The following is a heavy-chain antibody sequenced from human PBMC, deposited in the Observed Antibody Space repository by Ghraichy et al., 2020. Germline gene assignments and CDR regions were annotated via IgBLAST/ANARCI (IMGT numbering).Heavy chain of an antibody. CDR2: IHYSGST. V-gene: IGHV4-39*01. J-gene: IGHJ5*02. CDR3: ARQQGYYDILSPFDP. Sequence: SQTLSLTCTASGGSISSSAYYWGWIRQPPGKGLEWIGSIHYSGSTYYNPSLESRVTTSVDTSKNQFSLKLTSVTAADTAVYYCARQQGYYDILSPFDPWGQGTLVTVSS. CDR1: GGSISSSAYY. D-gene: IGHD3-9*01.